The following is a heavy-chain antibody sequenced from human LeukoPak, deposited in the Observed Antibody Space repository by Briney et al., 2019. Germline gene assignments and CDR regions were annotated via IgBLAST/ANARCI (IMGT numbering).Heavy chain of an antibody. CDR1: GFTLSSFG. Sequence: GGPLRLSCTASGFTLSSFGMHWVRQAPGKGLEWVAVISDDGSNTYYADSVKGRFTISRDNSKNTLYLQLNSLRAEDTAVYYCAKDADTATIIYWYFDLWGRRTMVTVSS. J-gene: IGHJ2*01. CDR2: ISDDGSNT. CDR3: AKDADTATIIYWYFDL. D-gene: IGHD5-18*01. V-gene: IGHV3-30*18.